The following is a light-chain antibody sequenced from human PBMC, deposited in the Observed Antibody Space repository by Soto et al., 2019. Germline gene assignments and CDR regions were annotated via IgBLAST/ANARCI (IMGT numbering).Light chain of an antibody. V-gene: IGKV1-5*03. J-gene: IGKJ2*01. Sequence: DIEMTQSPSTLSASVGDRVTITCRASEGIGDWLAWYQQRPGKAPHVLIYRASYLQTGVPSRFSGSGSGTEFTLTISSLQPDDFATYYCQQYNRYTRTFGQGTKLEI. CDR1: EGIGDW. CDR3: QQYNRYTRT. CDR2: RAS.